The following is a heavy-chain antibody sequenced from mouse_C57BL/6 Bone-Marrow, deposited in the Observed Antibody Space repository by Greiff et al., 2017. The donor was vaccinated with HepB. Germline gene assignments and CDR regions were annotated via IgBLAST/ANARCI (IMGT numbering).Heavy chain of an antibody. CDR1: GFTFSSYG. D-gene: IGHD1-1*01. V-gene: IGHV5-6*01. Sequence: EVNLVESGGDLVKPGGSLKLSCAASGFTFSSYGMSWVRQTPDKRLEWVATISSGGSYTYYPDSVKGRFTISRDNAKNTLYLQMSSLKSEDTAMYYCARHAYYYGSSYWYFDVWGTGTTVTVSS. CDR3: ARHAYYYGSSYWYFDV. CDR2: ISSGGSYT. J-gene: IGHJ1*03.